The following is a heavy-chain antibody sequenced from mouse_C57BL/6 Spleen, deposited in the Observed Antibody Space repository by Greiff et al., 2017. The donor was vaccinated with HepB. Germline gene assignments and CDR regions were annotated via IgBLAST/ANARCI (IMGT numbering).Heavy chain of an antibody. CDR3: AREYYYGSSSNYFDY. D-gene: IGHD1-1*01. Sequence: VQGVESGAELMKPGASVKLSCKATGYTFTGYWIEWVKQRPGHGLEWIGEILPGSGSTNYNEKFKGKATLTADKSSSTAYMQLSSLTSEDSAVYFCAREYYYGSSSNYFDYWGQGTTLTVSS. CDR1: GYTFTGYW. V-gene: IGHV1-9*01. CDR2: ILPGSGST. J-gene: IGHJ2*01.